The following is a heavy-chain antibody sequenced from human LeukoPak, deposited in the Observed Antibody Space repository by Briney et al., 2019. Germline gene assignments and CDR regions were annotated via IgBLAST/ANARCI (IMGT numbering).Heavy chain of an antibody. CDR3: ATGSGWYSVDY. V-gene: IGHV3-23*01. J-gene: IGHJ4*02. Sequence: GGSLRLSCAASGFTFSSYAMSWVRQAPGKGLEWVSSISSSGGTTYYADSVKGRFTISRDNSKNTLYLQMNSLRAEDTAVYYCATGSGWYSVDYWGQGTLVTVSS. CDR1: GFTFSSYA. CDR2: ISSSGGTT. D-gene: IGHD6-19*01.